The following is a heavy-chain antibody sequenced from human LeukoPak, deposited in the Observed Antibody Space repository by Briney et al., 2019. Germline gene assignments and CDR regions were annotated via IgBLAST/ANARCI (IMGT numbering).Heavy chain of an antibody. V-gene: IGHV3-23*01. J-gene: IGHJ4*02. CDR3: AKDRGYYGSGKLD. Sequence: GGSLRLSCAASGFTFSSYAMSWVRQAPGKGLEWVSAISGSGGSTYYADSVKGRFTISRDNSKNTLHLQMNSLRAEDTAVYYCAKDRGYYGSGKLDWGQGTLVTVSS. CDR1: GFTFSSYA. D-gene: IGHD3-10*01. CDR2: ISGSGGST.